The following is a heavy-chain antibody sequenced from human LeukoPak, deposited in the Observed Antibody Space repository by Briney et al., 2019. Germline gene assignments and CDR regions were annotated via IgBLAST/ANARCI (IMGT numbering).Heavy chain of an antibody. CDR1: GYSFTSYW. CDR2: IDPSDSYT. V-gene: IGHV5-10-1*01. J-gene: IGHJ6*02. CDR3: ARLHWGKTGYSSGWYYYYYGMDV. Sequence: GESLKISCKGSGYSFTSYWISWVRQMPGKGLEWMGRIDPSDSYTNYSPSFQGHVTISADKSISTAYLQWSSLKASDTAMYYCARLHWGKTGYSSGWYYYYYGMDVWGQGTTVTVSS. D-gene: IGHD6-19*01.